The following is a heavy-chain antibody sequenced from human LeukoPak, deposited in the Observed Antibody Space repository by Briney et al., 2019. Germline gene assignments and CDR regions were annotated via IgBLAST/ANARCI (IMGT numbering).Heavy chain of an antibody. Sequence: GGSLRLSCAASGFTFSSYAMSWVRQAPGKGLEWVSFISPSGDRTSNADSVEGRFTISRDNTRNTLYLQMNSLRDEDTGVYYCAIMHGYYDGSGFWVQWGQGTLVTVSS. CDR2: ISPSGDRT. V-gene: IGHV3-23*01. CDR1: GFTFSSYA. J-gene: IGHJ4*02. CDR3: AIMHGYYDGSGFWVQ. D-gene: IGHD3-22*01.